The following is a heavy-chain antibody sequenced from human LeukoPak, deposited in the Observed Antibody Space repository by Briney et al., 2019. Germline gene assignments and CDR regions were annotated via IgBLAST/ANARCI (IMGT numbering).Heavy chain of an antibody. CDR3: ARDLPNSSSSGSFDY. V-gene: IGHV1-69*06. Sequence: SVKVSCKASGGTFSSYAISWVRQAPGQGLEWMGGIIPYFGTANYAQKFQGRVTITADKSTSTAYMELSSLRSEDTAVYYCARDLPNSSSSGSFDYWGQGTLVTASS. J-gene: IGHJ4*02. D-gene: IGHD6-6*01. CDR1: GGTFSSYA. CDR2: IIPYFGTA.